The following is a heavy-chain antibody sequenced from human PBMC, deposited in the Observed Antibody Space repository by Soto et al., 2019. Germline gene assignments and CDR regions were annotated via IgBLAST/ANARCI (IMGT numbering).Heavy chain of an antibody. D-gene: IGHD2-15*01. CDR3: AREPRYCRGGSCSITGDAYDI. Sequence: EVRLVESGGGVVQPGGSLRLSCAASGFIVSSTYINWVRQAPGKGLEWVSVISNGGDTHYADSVKGRFSLSRDISNNILHLQMTSLSAEDTAVYYCAREPRYCRGGSCSITGDAYDIWGQGTMVTVSS. CDR2: ISNGGDT. J-gene: IGHJ3*02. V-gene: IGHV3-66*01. CDR1: GFIVSSTY.